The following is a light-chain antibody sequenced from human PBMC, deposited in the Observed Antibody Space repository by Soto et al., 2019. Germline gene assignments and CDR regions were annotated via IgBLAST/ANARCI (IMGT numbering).Light chain of an antibody. CDR1: QGVTNE. CDR2: AAS. V-gene: IGKV1-17*01. Sequence: DTQMTQSPSSLSASVGDRVTITCRASQGVTNELTWYQQKPGKAPKRLIYAASTLESGVPSRFGGSGSGTDFTLTISSLQPEDFATYYCLQHNNYPWTFGQGTKVEIK. CDR3: LQHNNYPWT. J-gene: IGKJ1*01.